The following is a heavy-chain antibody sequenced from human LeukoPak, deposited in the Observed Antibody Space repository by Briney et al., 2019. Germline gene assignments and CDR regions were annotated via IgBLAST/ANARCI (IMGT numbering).Heavy chain of an antibody. J-gene: IGHJ6*03. CDR2: IIPIFGTA. CDR1: GGTFSSYA. CDR3: ARDQPRDCSSTSCSPYYYYYYMDV. V-gene: IGHV1-69*05. Sequence: SVKVSCKASGGTFSSYAISWVRQAPGQGLEWMGGIIPIFGTANYAQKFQGRVTITTDESTITAYMELSSLSAEDTAVYCYARDQPRDCSSTSCSPYYYYYYMDVWGKGTTVTVSS. D-gene: IGHD2-2*01.